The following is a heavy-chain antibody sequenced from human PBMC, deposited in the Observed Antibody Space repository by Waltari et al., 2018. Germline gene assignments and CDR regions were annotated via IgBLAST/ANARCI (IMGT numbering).Heavy chain of an antibody. CDR3: ARVVVGLATKGDY. CDR2: INHSGST. D-gene: IGHD2-15*01. Sequence: QVQLQQWGAGLLKPPETLALTCAAYGESFSGDYWRWIRQPPGKGLEWIGEINHSGSTNYNPSLKSRVTISVDTSKNQFSLKLSSVTAADTAVYYCARVVVGLATKGDYWGQGTLVTVSS. V-gene: IGHV4-34*01. J-gene: IGHJ4*02. CDR1: GESFSGDY.